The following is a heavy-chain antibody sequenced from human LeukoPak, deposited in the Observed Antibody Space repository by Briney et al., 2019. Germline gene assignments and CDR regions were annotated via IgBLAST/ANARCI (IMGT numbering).Heavy chain of an antibody. V-gene: IGHV4-39*01. D-gene: IGHD3-22*01. CDR3: ATATYYYDSSGYYPLDY. CDR2: IYYSGST. CDR1: GGSISSSSYY. J-gene: IGHJ4*02. Sequence: SETLSLTCPVSGGSISSSSYYWGWIRQPPGTGLAWIGSIYYSGSTYYNPSLKSRVTISVDTSKNQFSLKLSSVTAADTAVYYCATATYYYDSSGYYPLDYWGQGTLVTVSS.